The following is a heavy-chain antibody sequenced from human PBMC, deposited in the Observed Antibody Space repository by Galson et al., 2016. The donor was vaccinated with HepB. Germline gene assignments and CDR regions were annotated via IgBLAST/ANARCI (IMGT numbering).Heavy chain of an antibody. D-gene: IGHD1-20*01. CDR1: GPSLRGYY. J-gene: IGHJ5*02. CDR3: AKYDWTYGSFDP. CDR2: VNHSGKT. Sequence: SETLSLTCSVYGPSLRGYYWSWIRQPPGKGLEWLGEVNHSGKTTYNASFKSRVTISVDASLKHFSLSLRSVAAADTAIYYCAKYDWTYGSFDPWAQGTLVTVSS. V-gene: IGHV4-34*01.